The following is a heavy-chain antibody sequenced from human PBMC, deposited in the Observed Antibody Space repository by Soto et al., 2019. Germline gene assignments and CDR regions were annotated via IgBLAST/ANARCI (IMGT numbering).Heavy chain of an antibody. V-gene: IGHV3-7*04. CDR3: VRGGGNFDY. CDR1: GFTFSGSW. J-gene: IGHJ4*02. Sequence: ESGGGLVQPRGSLRLTCAVSGFTFSGSWMSWVRQAPGKGLEWVANVNQDGSDKNYVDSVKGRFTISRDNAKNALYLQMNSLGVEDAAVYYCVRGGGNFDYWGQGSLVTVSS. D-gene: IGHD3-16*01. CDR2: VNQDGSDK.